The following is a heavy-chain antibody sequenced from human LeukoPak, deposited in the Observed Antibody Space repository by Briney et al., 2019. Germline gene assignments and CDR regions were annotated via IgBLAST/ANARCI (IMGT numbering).Heavy chain of an antibody. CDR2: INAKGDTI. V-gene: IGHV3-48*03. CDR1: GFTFSSCE. CDR3: VSACGGLLDY. Sequence: GGSLRLSCAASGFTFSSCEMNWVRQAPGKGLEWISYINAKGDTIYYANSVRGRFTISRENARNSVYLQMNSLRAEDTAFYYCVSACGGLLDYWGQGTLVTVSS. D-gene: IGHD3-16*01. J-gene: IGHJ4*02.